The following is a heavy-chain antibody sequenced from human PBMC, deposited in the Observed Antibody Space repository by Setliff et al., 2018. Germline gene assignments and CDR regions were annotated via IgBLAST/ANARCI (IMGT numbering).Heavy chain of an antibody. CDR2: IYSSGRT. V-gene: IGHV4-59*01. Sequence: NPSETLSLTCRVSGDSISDYHWSWIRQPPGQGLEWIGYIYSSGRTNYNPSLKSRVSLSLDTSKNQFSLDLGSVTPADTAVYYCARELGLRAPFDFWGQGILVTVSS. CDR3: ARELGLRAPFDF. CDR1: GDSISDYH. D-gene: IGHD4-17*01. J-gene: IGHJ4*02.